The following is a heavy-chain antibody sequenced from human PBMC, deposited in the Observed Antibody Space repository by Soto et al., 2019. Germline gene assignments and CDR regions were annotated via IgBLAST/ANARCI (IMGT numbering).Heavy chain of an antibody. CDR1: GLPHSNFA. CDR3: AKDAVYNDGLWLMDH. J-gene: IGHJ4*02. V-gene: IGHV3-23*05. CDR2: IYGSGRGI. D-gene: IGHD2-21*01. Sequence: PGGSLRLSCTASGLPHSNFAMMWVRQAPGKGLECVSAIYGSGRGIEYADSVKGRFTISRDNSKNTVYPQMTDLRADDTAVYYCAKDAVYNDGLWLMDHWGQGTQVTVSS.